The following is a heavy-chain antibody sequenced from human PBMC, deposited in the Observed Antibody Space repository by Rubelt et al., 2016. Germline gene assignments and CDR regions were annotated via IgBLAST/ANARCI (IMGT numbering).Heavy chain of an antibody. CDR1: FTFSSYA. V-gene: IGHV3-64D*06. D-gene: IGHD2-15*01. CDR2: ISRNGGST. Sequence: FTFSSYAMHWVRQAPGQGLEYVSAISRNGGSTYYADSVKGRFTISRDNSKNTLYLQMSSLRAEDTAVYYCVKAALQDIWGQGTMVTVSS. J-gene: IGHJ3*02. CDR3: VKAALQDI.